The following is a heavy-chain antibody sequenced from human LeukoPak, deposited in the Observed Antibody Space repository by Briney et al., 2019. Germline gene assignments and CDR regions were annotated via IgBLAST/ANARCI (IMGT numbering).Heavy chain of an antibody. CDR3: ARAAYYYDSSGYRCGAFDI. CDR2: INHSGST. Sequence: SETLSLTCAVYGGSFSGYYWGWIRQPPGKGLEWIGEINHSGSTNYNPSLKSRVTISVDTSKNQFSLKLSSVTAADTAVYYCARAAYYYDSSGYRCGAFDIWGQGTMVTVSS. J-gene: IGHJ3*02. V-gene: IGHV4-34*01. CDR1: GGSFSGYY. D-gene: IGHD3-22*01.